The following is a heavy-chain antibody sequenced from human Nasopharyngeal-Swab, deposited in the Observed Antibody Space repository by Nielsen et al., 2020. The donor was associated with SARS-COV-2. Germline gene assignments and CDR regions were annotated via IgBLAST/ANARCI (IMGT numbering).Heavy chain of an antibody. Sequence: GESLKISCAVSEFPFSSYGMHWVRQAPGKGLEWVAVISFDGSQKYYVDSVQGRFTISRENSKNTLYMQMNSLRPEDTAVYYCAKNVADDSGTMWYYYYGMDVWGQGTTVTVSS. D-gene: IGHD3-10*01. CDR1: EFPFSSYG. CDR2: ISFDGSQK. J-gene: IGHJ6*02. CDR3: AKNVADDSGTMWYYYYGMDV. V-gene: IGHV3-30*18.